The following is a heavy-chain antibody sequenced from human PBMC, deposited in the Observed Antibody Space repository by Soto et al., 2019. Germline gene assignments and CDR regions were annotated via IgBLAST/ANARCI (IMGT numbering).Heavy chain of an antibody. CDR2: ISGSGVTT. CDR1: VFTFSSFG. Sequence: SWLSLRLCCSASVFTFSSFGMSWFRQAPGKGLEWVSFISGSGVTTYYADSVKGWFTIPRDNAKNSLHLQMDSLRAEDTALYYCVKDSTVSGVRQGLDFWGRGTLVTVSS. D-gene: IGHD6-19*01. J-gene: IGHJ4*02. CDR3: VKDSTVSGVRQGLDF. V-gene: IGHV3-23*01.